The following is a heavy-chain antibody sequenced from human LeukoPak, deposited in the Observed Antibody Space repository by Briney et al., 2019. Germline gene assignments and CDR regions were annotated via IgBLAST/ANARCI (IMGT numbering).Heavy chain of an antibody. CDR1: GGYITSSF. CDR3: ARGGGTTRIDY. D-gene: IGHD4-17*01. J-gene: IGHJ4*02. CDR2: IYTSGNT. Sequence: PSETLSLTCSVSGGYITSSFWSWIRQPAGKGLEWIGRIYTSGNTNYNPSLKSRVTISVDTSKNQFSLKLSSVTAADTAVYYCARGGGTTRIDYWGQGTLVTVSS. V-gene: IGHV4-4*07.